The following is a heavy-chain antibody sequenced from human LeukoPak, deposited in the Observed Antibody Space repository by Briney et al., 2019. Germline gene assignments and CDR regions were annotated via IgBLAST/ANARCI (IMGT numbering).Heavy chain of an antibody. J-gene: IGHJ2*01. CDR1: GESFSGYY. Sequence: SETLSLTCAVYGESFSGYYWSWIRQPPGKGLEWIGEINHSGSTNYNPSLKSRVTISVDTSKNQFSLKLSSVTAADTAVYYCARWPRARYFDLWGRGTLVTVSS. CDR3: ARWPRARYFDL. CDR2: INHSGST. V-gene: IGHV4-34*01.